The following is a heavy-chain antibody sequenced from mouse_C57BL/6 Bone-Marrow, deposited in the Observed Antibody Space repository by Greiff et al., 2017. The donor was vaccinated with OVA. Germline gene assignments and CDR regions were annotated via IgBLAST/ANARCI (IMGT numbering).Heavy chain of an antibody. J-gene: IGHJ3*01. V-gene: IGHV1-64*01. D-gene: IGHD2-1*01. CDR3: ASPIYYGNYGFAY. CDR1: GYTFTSYW. Sequence: QVQLQQPGAELVKPGASVKLSCKASGYTFTSYWMHWVKQRPGQGLEWIGMIHPNSGSTNYNEKFKSKATLTVDKSSSTAYMQLSSLTSEDSAVYYCASPIYYGNYGFAYWGQGTLVTVSA. CDR2: IHPNSGST.